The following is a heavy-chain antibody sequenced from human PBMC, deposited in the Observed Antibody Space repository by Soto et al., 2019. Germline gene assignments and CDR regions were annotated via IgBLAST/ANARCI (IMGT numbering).Heavy chain of an antibody. Sequence: GAAMKISRKGAEYSCTNYWIGGVRQMPGKGLELRGIIYPGDSDTRYSPSFQGQVTISAEKSISTAYLQWSSLRASDTAMYYCARSPWEWVAPSNGFDPWGQGTLVTVSS. V-gene: IGHV5-51*01. CDR2: IYPGDSDT. J-gene: IGHJ5*02. CDR1: EYSCTNYW. CDR3: ARSPWEWVAPSNGFDP. D-gene: IGHD3-3*01.